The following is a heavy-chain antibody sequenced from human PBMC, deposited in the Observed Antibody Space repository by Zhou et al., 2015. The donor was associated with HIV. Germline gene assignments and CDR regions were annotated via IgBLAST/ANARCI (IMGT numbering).Heavy chain of an antibody. J-gene: IGHJ6*03. Sequence: QVQLVQSGAEVKKPGSSVKVSCKASGGTFSSYAISWVRQAPGQGLEWMGGIIPIFGTANYAQKFQGRVTITADESTSTAYMELSSLRSEDTAVYYCARAEVEMQGVPSYYYYYMDVWGKGTTVTVSS. V-gene: IGHV1-69*01. D-gene: IGHD3-10*01. CDR3: ARAEVEMQGVPSYYYYYMDV. CDR1: GGTFSSYA. CDR2: IIPIFGTA.